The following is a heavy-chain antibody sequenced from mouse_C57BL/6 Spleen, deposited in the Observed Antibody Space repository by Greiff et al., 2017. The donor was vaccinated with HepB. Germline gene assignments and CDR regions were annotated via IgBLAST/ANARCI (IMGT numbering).Heavy chain of an antibody. CDR2: INPGSGGT. CDR1: GYAFTNYL. D-gene: IGHD2-1*01. CDR3: ARRGNYGYYFDY. Sequence: VQLQQSGAELVRPGTSVKVSCKASGYAFTNYLIEWVKQRPGQGLEWIGVINPGSGGTNYNEKFKGKATLTADKSSSTAYMQLSSLTSEDSAVYFCARRGNYGYYFDYWGQGTTLTVSS. V-gene: IGHV1-54*01. J-gene: IGHJ2*01.